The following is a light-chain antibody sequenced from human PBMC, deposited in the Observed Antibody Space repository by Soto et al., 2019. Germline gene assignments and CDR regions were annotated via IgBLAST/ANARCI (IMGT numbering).Light chain of an antibody. V-gene: IGKV1-33*01. CDR3: QQYDNVPLT. CDR1: QDITND. CDR2: EAS. Sequence: DIQMTQSPSSLSASVGDRVTIICQASQDITNDLNWYQQKPGKAPKVLIYEASNLKTGVPSRFSGSGSGTDFTLTISSLHPEDIATYFCQQYDNVPLTFGGGTKVEIK. J-gene: IGKJ4*01.